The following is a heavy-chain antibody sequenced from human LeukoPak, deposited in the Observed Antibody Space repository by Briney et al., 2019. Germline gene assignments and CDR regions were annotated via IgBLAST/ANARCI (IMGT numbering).Heavy chain of an antibody. J-gene: IGHJ4*02. CDR3: AKDEGGDYVGLDY. D-gene: IGHD4-17*01. Sequence: GGSLRLSCADSGFTFTFYGTHWARQAPGKGLEWLAVISDDGTKKSYADSVKGRFTISRDNSKNTLYLQMNSLRPEDTAVYYCAKDEGGDYVGLDYWGQGTLVTVSS. CDR1: GFTFTFYG. V-gene: IGHV3-30*18. CDR2: ISDDGTKK.